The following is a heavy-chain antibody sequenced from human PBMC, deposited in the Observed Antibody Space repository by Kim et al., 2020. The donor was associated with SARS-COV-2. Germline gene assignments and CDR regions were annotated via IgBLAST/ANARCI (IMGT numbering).Heavy chain of an antibody. CDR2: INRRGTT. CDR1: GGSFSGFF. Sequence: SETLSLTCAVSGGSFSGFFWSWIRQTPGRGLEWIGEINRRGTTNYNPSLKSRVTMSVDTSKNQFSLNLNSLTAADTAVYFCARAVGGPIGAFDIWGQGALVTVSS. D-gene: IGHD6-19*01. J-gene: IGHJ3*02. CDR3: ARAVGGPIGAFDI. V-gene: IGHV4-34*01.